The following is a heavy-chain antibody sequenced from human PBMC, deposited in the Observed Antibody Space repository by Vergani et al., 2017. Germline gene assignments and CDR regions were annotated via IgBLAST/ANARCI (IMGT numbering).Heavy chain of an antibody. D-gene: IGHD6-13*01. V-gene: IGHV3-21*01. CDR1: GFTFSSYS. CDR2: ISSSSSYI. J-gene: IGHJ5*02. Sequence: EVQLVESGGGLVKPGGSLRLSCAASGFTFSSYSMNWVRQAPGKGLEWVSSISSSSSYIYYADSVKGRFTISRDSGRNSLFLQMNSLRAEDTAVYYCARLGIAAYVPFRQSFNGFDPWGQGTPVTVSS. CDR3: ARLGIAAYVPFRQSFNGFDP.